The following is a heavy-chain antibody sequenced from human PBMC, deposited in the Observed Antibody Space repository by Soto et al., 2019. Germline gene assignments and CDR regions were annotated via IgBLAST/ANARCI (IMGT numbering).Heavy chain of an antibody. CDR3: ARDPLYHYGELSPVFDI. CDR1: GGSMSRGAYY. D-gene: IGHD3-10*01. Sequence: SETLSLTCSVSGGSMSRGAYYWSWIRQPPGKGLEWIGFISLLGSTFYSPSLKNRVAISVDTSKNQFSLKLSSVTAAVFSLYFFARDPLYHYGELSPVFDISGQGTMVT. V-gene: IGHV4-30-4*01. CDR2: ISLLGST. J-gene: IGHJ3*02.